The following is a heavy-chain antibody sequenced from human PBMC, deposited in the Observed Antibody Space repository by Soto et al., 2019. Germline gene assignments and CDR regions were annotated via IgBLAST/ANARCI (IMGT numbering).Heavy chain of an antibody. V-gene: IGHV1-2*02. CDR2: INPNGGVT. Sequence: QVQLVQSGAEVRKPGASVTVSCRSSGDSFNDYYIHWVRQAPGQGFEWMGWINPNGGVTKNAQKFQGGVSMTRDTSIRTVYMQLSRLRSDETAVYYCARESGGATATLGYYYFNMDVWGTATTVTVSS. D-gene: IGHD5-12*01. J-gene: IGHJ6*03. CDR1: GDSFNDYY. CDR3: ARESGGATATLGYYYFNMDV.